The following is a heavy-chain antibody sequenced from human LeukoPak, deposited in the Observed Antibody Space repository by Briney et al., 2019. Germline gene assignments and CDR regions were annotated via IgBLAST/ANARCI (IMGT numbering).Heavy chain of an antibody. J-gene: IGHJ6*02. D-gene: IGHD3-22*01. V-gene: IGHV3-74*01. CDR2: INSDGSST. Sequence: PGGSLRLSCAASGFTFSSYWMHWVRQAPGKGLVWVSRINSDGSSTSYADSVKGRFTISRDNAKNTLYLQMNSLRAEDTAVYYCARAPLVSSGHQYYYYYGMDVWGQGTTVTVSS. CDR1: GFTFSSYW. CDR3: ARAPLVSSGHQYYYYYGMDV.